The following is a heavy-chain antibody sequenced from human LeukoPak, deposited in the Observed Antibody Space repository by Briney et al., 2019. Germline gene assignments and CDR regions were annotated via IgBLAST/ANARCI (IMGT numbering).Heavy chain of an antibody. D-gene: IGHD2-2*01. CDR2: IYTSGST. CDR3: ARYCSSTSCYDNWFDP. Sequence: SQTLSLTCTVSGGSISSGSYYWSWIRQPAGKGLEWIGRIYTSGSTNYNPSLKSRVTISVDTSKNQFSLKLSSVTAADTAVYYCARYCSSTSCYDNWFDPWGQGTLVTVSS. CDR1: GGSISSGSYY. V-gene: IGHV4-61*02. J-gene: IGHJ5*02.